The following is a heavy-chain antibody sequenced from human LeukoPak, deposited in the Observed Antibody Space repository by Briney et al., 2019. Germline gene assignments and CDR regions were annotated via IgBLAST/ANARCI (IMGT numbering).Heavy chain of an antibody. CDR1: GYTFTGYY. CDR3: ARDRLISHYYGSGSRFDY. CDR2: INPNSGGT. V-gene: IGHV1-2*02. J-gene: IGHJ4*02. D-gene: IGHD3-10*01. Sequence: ASVKVSCKASGYTFTGYYVHWLGQAPGQGLGGWEWINPNSGGTNYAKKFQGRVTMTRDTSISTAYMELSRLRSDDTAVYYCARDRLISHYYGSGSRFDYWGQGTLVTVSS.